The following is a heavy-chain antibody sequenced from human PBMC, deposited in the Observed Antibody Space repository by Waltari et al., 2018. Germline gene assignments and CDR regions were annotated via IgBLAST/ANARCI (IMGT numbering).Heavy chain of an antibody. V-gene: IGHV4-61*02. CDR2: LFTSGST. CDR1: GGSISSGSVY. Sequence: QVQLQESGPGLVRPSQTLSLTCTVSGGSISSGSVYWTWIRQPAGKGLEWVGHLFTSGSTRYNPSLKRRDRGSLDTSENQFSVRLGSVTAADTAVYYCARDEARYYDIMTGGGYDGLDVWGQGTTVTVSS. J-gene: IGHJ6*02. D-gene: IGHD3-9*01. CDR3: ARDEARYYDIMTGGGYDGLDV.